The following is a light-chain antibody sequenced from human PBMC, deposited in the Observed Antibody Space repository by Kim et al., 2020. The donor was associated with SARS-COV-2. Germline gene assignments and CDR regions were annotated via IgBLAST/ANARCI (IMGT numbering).Light chain of an antibody. J-gene: IGKJ2*03. CDR3: QQYYSTPPS. V-gene: IGKV4-1*01. CDR2: WAS. Sequence: ATLTDKFSQTVLYNSNNMNYLAWYQQKPGQPPKLLIYWASIRESGVSDRFSGSGSETDFTLTISSLQAEDVAVYYCQQYYSTPPSFGQGTKLEI. CDR1: QTVLYNSNNMNY.